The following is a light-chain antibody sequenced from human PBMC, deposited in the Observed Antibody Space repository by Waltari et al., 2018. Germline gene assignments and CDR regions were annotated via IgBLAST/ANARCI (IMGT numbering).Light chain of an antibody. J-gene: IGLJ2*01. CDR2: RNN. CDR1: SSNIGSNS. CDR3: AAWDDSLSGPV. V-gene: IGLV1-47*01. Sequence: QSVLTQPPSASGTPGQRVTIPCSGSSSNIGSNSVYWYQQLPGTAPKLLIYRNNQRPSGVPDRFSGSKSGTSASLAISGLRSEDEGDYYCAAWDDSLSGPVFGGGTKLTVL.